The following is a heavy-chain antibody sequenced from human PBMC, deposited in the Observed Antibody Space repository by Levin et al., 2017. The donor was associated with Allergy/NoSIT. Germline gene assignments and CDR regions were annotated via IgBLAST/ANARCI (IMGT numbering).Heavy chain of an antibody. D-gene: IGHD4-17*01. V-gene: IGHV2-5*02. J-gene: IGHJ4*02. CDR2: IYWDDEE. CDR1: GFSLTPSGEG. Sequence: GSGPTLVKPTQTLTLTCTFSGFSLTPSGEGVGWIRQPPGKALEWLALIYWDDEERYNPSLKSRLSIREDASRNQVVLTMTNMHPVDTATYFCAHRVPSTDYSDLGFDFWGQGTLVTVSS. CDR3: AHRVPSTDYSDLGFDF.